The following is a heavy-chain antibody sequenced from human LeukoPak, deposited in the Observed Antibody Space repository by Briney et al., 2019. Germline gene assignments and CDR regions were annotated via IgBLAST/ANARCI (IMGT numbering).Heavy chain of an antibody. CDR3: AGSTRQVRSPNYYYMDV. Sequence: VASVKVSCKASGGTFSSYAISWVRQAPGQGLEWMGRIIPTFGTANYAQKFQGRVTITTDESTSTAYMELSSLRSEDTAVYYCAGSTRQVRSPNYYYMDVWGKGTTVTVSS. CDR1: GGTFSSYA. D-gene: IGHD3-3*01. V-gene: IGHV1-69*05. CDR2: IIPTFGTA. J-gene: IGHJ6*03.